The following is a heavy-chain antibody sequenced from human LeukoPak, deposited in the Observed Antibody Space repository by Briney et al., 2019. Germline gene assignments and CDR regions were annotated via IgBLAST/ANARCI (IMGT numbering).Heavy chain of an antibody. J-gene: IGHJ3*02. CDR2: MNPNSGNT. D-gene: IGHD3-22*01. Sequence: ASVKVSCKASGGTFSSYAISWVRQATGQGLEWMGWMNPNSGNTGYAQKFQGRVTITRNTSISTAYMELSSLRSEDTAVYYCASQAYYYDGATAFDIWGQGTMVTVSS. V-gene: IGHV1-8*03. CDR3: ASQAYYYDGATAFDI. CDR1: GGTFSSYA.